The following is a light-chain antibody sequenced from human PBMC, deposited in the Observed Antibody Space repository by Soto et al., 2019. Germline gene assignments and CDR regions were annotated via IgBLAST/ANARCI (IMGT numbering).Light chain of an antibody. Sequence: IQLTQSPCFLSASVGDRVTITCRASRGISSYLAWYQQKPGKAPKLLIYAASTLQTGVPSRFSGSGSGTEFTLTISSLQPEDFATYYCQQLNSYLIPFGQGTRLEIK. J-gene: IGKJ5*01. V-gene: IGKV1-9*01. CDR3: QQLNSYLIP. CDR1: RGISSY. CDR2: AAS.